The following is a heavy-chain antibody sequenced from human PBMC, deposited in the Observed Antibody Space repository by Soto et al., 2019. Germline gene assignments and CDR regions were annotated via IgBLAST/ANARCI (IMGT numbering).Heavy chain of an antibody. CDR3: ARGINYYDSGDDAFDI. Sequence: QVQLVQSGAEVKKPGASVKVSCKASGYTFTSYDINWVRQAIGHGLEWMGWMNPNSGNTGYAQKFQGRVTMTRNTSMSTAYMELSSLRSEDTAVYYCARGINYYDSGDDAFDIWGQGTMVTVSS. D-gene: IGHD3-10*01. J-gene: IGHJ3*02. CDR1: GYTFTSYD. CDR2: MNPNSGNT. V-gene: IGHV1-8*01.